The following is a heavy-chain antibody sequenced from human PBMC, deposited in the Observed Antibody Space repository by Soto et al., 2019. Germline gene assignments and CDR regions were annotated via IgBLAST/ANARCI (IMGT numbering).Heavy chain of an antibody. CDR3: AREIRHYGDYYFDY. CDR2: IYYSGST. V-gene: IGHV4-59*01. Sequence: SETLSLTCTVSGGSISSYYWSWIRQPPGKGLEWIGYIYYSGSTNYNPSLKSRVTISVDTSKNQFSLKLSSVTAADTAVYYCAREIRHYGDYYFDYWGQGTLVTVSS. J-gene: IGHJ4*02. CDR1: GGSISSYY. D-gene: IGHD4-17*01.